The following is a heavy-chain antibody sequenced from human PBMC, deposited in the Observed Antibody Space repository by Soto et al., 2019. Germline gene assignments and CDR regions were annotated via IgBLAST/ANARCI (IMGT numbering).Heavy chain of an antibody. CDR3: ARGGHIAVVTARFDY. V-gene: IGHV1-46*02. J-gene: IGHJ4*01. CDR2: IHPSGGGT. D-gene: IGHD2-21*02. Sequence: QVQLVQSGAEVKKPGASVKVSCKPSGYTFNTYYLHWVRQAPGQALEWMGVIHPSGGGTTYAQKLLGRVTVTRDTSTSTVFMDFGSLRSVDTAVYYCARGGHIAVVTARFDYWGHGTLVTVSS. CDR1: GYTFNTYY.